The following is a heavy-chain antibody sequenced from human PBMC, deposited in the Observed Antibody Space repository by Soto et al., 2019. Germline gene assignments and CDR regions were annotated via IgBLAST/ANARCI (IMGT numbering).Heavy chain of an antibody. J-gene: IGHJ3*02. CDR2: ISYDGSNK. CDR1: GFTFSSYG. D-gene: IGHD6-13*01. Sequence: GGSLRLSCAASGFTFSSYGMHWVRQAPGKGLEWVAVISYDGSNKYYADSVKGRFTISRDNSKNTLYLQMNSLRAEDTAVYYCAKDKLIAAAAGGDAFDIWGQGTMVTVSS. CDR3: AKDKLIAAAAGGDAFDI. V-gene: IGHV3-30*18.